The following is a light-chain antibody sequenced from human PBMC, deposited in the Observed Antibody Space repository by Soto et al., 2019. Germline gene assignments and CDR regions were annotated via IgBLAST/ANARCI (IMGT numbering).Light chain of an antibody. Sequence: QSVLTQPASVSGSPGQSITISCTGTSSDVGGYNYVSWCQQHPGKAPKLMIYEVSNRPSGVSNRFSGSKSGNTASLTISGLQAEDEADYYCSSYTSRSTLIFGGGTKVTVL. CDR1: SSDVGGYNY. CDR2: EVS. CDR3: SSYTSRSTLI. V-gene: IGLV2-14*01. J-gene: IGLJ2*01.